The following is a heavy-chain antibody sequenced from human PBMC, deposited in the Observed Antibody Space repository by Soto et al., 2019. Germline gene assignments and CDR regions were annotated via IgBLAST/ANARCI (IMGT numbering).Heavy chain of an antibody. D-gene: IGHD3-3*01. CDR1: GGTFSTYA. J-gene: IGHJ4*02. CDR2: IVPIFGDA. V-gene: IGHV1-69*15. Sequence: QVQLVQSGAEVKKPGSSVKVSCKASGGTFSTYAISWVRQAPGQGLDWMGTIVPIFGDANYAQDFQGRVTIGADESTSTAYMELSSLRSEETAVYYCARARIFGVVILYYFDYWGPGTLVTVSS. CDR3: ARARIFGVVILYYFDY.